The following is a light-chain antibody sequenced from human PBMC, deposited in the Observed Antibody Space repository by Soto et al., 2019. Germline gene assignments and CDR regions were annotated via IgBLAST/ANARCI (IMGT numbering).Light chain of an antibody. CDR3: AAWDDSLSVL. V-gene: IGLV1-47*01. J-gene: IGLJ2*01. Sequence: VVTQPPSASGTPGQRVTISCSGSSSNIGSNYVYWYQQLPGKAPKLLIHRNNQRPSGVPDRFSGSKSGTSASLAISGLRSEDEADYYCAAWDDSLSVLFGGGTKVTVL. CDR1: SSNIGSNY. CDR2: RNN.